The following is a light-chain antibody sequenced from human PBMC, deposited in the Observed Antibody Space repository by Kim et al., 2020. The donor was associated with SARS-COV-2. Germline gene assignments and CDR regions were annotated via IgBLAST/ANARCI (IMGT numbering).Light chain of an antibody. CDR1: SSDVGAGHY. CDR3: STYTDSVM. J-gene: IGLJ3*02. Sequence: QSALTQPASVSGSLGQSITISCTGSSSDVGAGHYVSWYRHHPGKAPKLMIYDVTLRPSEVSNRFSGSKSGNTASLTISGLQAEDEADYYCSTYTDSVMFGGGTQLTVL. CDR2: DVT. V-gene: IGLV2-14*03.